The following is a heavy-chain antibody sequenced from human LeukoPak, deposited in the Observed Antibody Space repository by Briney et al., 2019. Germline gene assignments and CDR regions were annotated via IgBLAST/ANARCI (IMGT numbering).Heavy chain of an antibody. CDR2: INHSGST. CDR1: GGSFGGYY. CDR3: ARVVRFLEWLSPWGYYYYYMDV. D-gene: IGHD3-3*01. V-gene: IGHV4-34*01. Sequence: PSETLSLTCAVYGGSFGGYYWSWIRQPPGKGLEWIGEINHSGSTNYNPSLKSRVTISVDTSKNQFSLKLSSVTAADTAVYYCARVVRFLEWLSPWGYYYYYMDVWGKGTTVTVSS. J-gene: IGHJ6*03.